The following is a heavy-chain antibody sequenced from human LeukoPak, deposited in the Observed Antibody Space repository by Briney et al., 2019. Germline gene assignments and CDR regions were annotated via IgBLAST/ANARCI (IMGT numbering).Heavy chain of an antibody. D-gene: IGHD6-13*01. V-gene: IGHV3-11*01. CDR3: ARVVAAGWFDP. Sequence: GGSLRLSCAASGFTFSDYYMSWIRQAPGKGLEWVSYISSSGSTIYYADSVKGRFAISRDNAKNSLYLQMNSLRAEDTAVYYCARVVAAGWFDPWGQGTLVTVSS. J-gene: IGHJ5*02. CDR2: ISSSGSTI. CDR1: GFTFSDYY.